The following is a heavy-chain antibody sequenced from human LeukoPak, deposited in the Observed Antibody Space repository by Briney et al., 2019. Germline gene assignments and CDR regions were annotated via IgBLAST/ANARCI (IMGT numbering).Heavy chain of an antibody. J-gene: IGHJ4*02. V-gene: IGHV3-11*04. CDR3: AKERDFWNGPDY. Sequence: GGSLRLSCAASGFNFGDCTMSWIRHGPGKGPEWAAFISFGGSTLYYSDSVKGRFTISRDNARSSLYLSMNRLRVDDSAVYYCAKERDFWNGPDYWGQGTLVTVSS. CDR2: ISFGGSTL. CDR1: GFNFGDCT. D-gene: IGHD3-3*01.